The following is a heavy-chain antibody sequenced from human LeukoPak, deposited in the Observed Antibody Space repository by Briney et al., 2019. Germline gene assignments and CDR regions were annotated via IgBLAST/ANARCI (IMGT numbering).Heavy chain of an antibody. CDR2: ISAYNGNT. D-gene: IGHD6-13*01. Sequence: ASVKVSCKASGYTFTSYGISWVRQAPEQGLEWMGWISAYNGNTNYAQKLQGRVTMTTDTSTSTAYMELRSLRSDDTAVYYCAREKIAAAGPGVCDYWGQGTLVTVSS. CDR1: GYTFTSYG. V-gene: IGHV1-18*01. J-gene: IGHJ4*02. CDR3: AREKIAAAGPGVCDY.